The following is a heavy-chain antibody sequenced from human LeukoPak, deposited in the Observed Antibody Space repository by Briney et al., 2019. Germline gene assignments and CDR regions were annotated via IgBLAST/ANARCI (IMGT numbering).Heavy chain of an antibody. J-gene: IGHJ5*02. D-gene: IGHD3-10*01. Sequence: SETLSLTCTISGGSINNYYWNWIRQPPGKGLEWIGYTYDRGGTSYNPSLKSRGTISVDTSKNQFSLKLSSVTAADTAVYYCARTNYYGSGSYYPDLWGQGTLVTVSS. CDR3: ARTNYYGSGSYYPDL. V-gene: IGHV4-59*08. CDR2: TYDRGGT. CDR1: GGSINNYY.